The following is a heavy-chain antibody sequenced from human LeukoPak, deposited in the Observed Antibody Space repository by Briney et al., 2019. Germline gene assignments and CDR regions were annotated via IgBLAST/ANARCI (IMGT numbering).Heavy chain of an antibody. V-gene: IGHV3-30*04. D-gene: IGHD3-10*01. J-gene: IGHJ2*01. CDR3: ARITMVRGVIFDWYFDL. Sequence: GGSLRLSCAASGFTFSSYAMHWVRQAPGKGLEWVATISYDGSNTYYADSVKGRFTISRDISKNTLYLQMNSLRADDTAVYYCARITMVRGVIFDWYFDLWGRGTLVTVSS. CDR2: ISYDGSNT. CDR1: GFTFSSYA.